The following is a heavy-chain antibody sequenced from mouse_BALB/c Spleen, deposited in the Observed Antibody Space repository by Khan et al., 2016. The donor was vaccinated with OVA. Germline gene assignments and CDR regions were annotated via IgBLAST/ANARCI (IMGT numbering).Heavy chain of an antibody. Sequence: QIQLVQSGPELKKPGETVKISCKASGYTFTNYGMTWVKQAPGQGLKWMGWINPYTGEPTYADDFKGRFAFSLETSATPASLQINNLKNEDTVSYCDARVGNYWYVDFWGAGTTGTGSS. CDR1: GYTFTNYG. CDR3: ARVGNYWYVDF. CDR2: INPYTGEP. J-gene: IGHJ1*01. D-gene: IGHD2-1*01. V-gene: IGHV9-3-1*01.